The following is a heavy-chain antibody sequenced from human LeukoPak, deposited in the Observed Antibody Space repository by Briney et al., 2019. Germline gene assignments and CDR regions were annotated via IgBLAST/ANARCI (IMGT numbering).Heavy chain of an antibody. CDR1: GYIFTGYY. Sequence: ASVKVSCKASGYIFTGYYMHWVRQAPGQGLEWMGWINPNSGDTNYAQKFQGRVTMTRDTSISTAYMELSRLRSDDTAVYYCARVFYGYSSPYYFDYWGQGTLVTVSS. V-gene: IGHV1-2*02. J-gene: IGHJ4*02. CDR3: ARVFYGYSSPYYFDY. D-gene: IGHD5-24*01. CDR2: INPNSGDT.